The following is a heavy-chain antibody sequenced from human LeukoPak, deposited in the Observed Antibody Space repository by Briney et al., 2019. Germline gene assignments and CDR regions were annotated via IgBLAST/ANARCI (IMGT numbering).Heavy chain of an antibody. V-gene: IGHV4-59*12. CDR3: ARGRYDYVWGSYRNPLFDY. D-gene: IGHD3-16*02. CDR2: IYYSGST. CDR1: GGSISSYY. J-gene: IGHJ4*02. Sequence: PSETLSLTCTVSGGSISSYYWSWIRQPPGKGLEWIGYIYYSGSTNYNPSLKSRVTISVDTSKNQFSLKLSSVTAADTAVYYCARGRYDYVWGSYRNPLFDYWGQGTLVTVSS.